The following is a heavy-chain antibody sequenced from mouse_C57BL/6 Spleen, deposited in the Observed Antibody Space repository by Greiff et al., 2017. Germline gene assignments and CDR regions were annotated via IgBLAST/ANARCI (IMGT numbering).Heavy chain of an antibody. D-gene: IGHD1-1*01. CDR3: ARMAYGSSYWYFDV. V-gene: IGHV8-8*01. CDR1: GFSLSTFGMG. Sequence: QVTLKVCGPGILQPSQTLSLTCSFSGFSLSTFGMGVGWIRQPSGKGLEWLAHIWWDDDKYYNPALKSRLTISKDTSKNQVFLKIANVDTADTATYYSARMAYGSSYWYFDVWGTGTTVTVSS. CDR2: IWWDDDK. J-gene: IGHJ1*03.